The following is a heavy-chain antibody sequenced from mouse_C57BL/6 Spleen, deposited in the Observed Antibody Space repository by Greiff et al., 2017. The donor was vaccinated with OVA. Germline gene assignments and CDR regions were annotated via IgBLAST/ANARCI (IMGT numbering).Heavy chain of an antibody. Sequence: EVKLVESGGGLVQPGGSLKLSCAASGFTFSDYYMYWVRQTPEKRLEWVAYISNGGGSTYYPDTVKGRFTISRDNAKNTLYLQMSRLKSEDTAMYYCARMGARPGYFDYWGQGTTLTVSS. CDR2: ISNGGGST. V-gene: IGHV5-12*01. D-gene: IGHD3-1*01. J-gene: IGHJ2*01. CDR3: ARMGARPGYFDY. CDR1: GFTFSDYY.